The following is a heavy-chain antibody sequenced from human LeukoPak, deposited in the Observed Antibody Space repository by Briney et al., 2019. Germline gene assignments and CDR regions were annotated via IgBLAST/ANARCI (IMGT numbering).Heavy chain of an antibody. V-gene: IGHV1-69*05. J-gene: IGHJ6*03. CDR3: ASSRGAGTPYYYYYMDV. CDR2: IIPIFGTA. Sequence: GSSVKVPCKASGGTFSSYAISWVRQAPGQGLEWMGRIIPIFGTANYAQKFQGRVTITTDESTSTAYMELSSLRSEDTAVYYCASSRGAGTPYYYYYMDVWGKGTTVTVSS. CDR1: GGTFSSYA. D-gene: IGHD1-1*01.